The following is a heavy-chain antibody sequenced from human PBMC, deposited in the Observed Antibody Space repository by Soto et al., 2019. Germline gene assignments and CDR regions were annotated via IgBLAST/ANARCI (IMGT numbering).Heavy chain of an antibody. CDR3: ARAYGGTAFDY. Sequence: SETLSLSCTVSGGSISSYYWSWIRQPPGKGLEWIGYIYYSGSTNYNPSLKSRVTISVDTSKNQFSLKLSSVTAADTAGYYCARAYGGTAFDYWGQGTLVTVSS. V-gene: IGHV4-59*01. J-gene: IGHJ4*02. D-gene: IGHD4-17*01. CDR1: GGSISSYY. CDR2: IYYSGST.